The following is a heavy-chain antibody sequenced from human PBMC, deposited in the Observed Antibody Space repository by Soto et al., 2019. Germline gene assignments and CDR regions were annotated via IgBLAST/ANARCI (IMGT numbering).Heavy chain of an antibody. D-gene: IGHD2-8*01. J-gene: IGHJ6*02. CDR3: ARRGPELYASRRYYYYYGMDV. CDR2: IIPIFGTA. CDR1: GGTFSSYA. Sequence: SVKVSCKASGGTFSSYAISWVRQAPGQGLEWMGGIIPIFGTANYAQKFQGRVTITADESTSTAYMELSSLRSEDTAVYYCARRGPELYASRRYYYYYGMDVWGEGTTVTV. V-gene: IGHV1-69*13.